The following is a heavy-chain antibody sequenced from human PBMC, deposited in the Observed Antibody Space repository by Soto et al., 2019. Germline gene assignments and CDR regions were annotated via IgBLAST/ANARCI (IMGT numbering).Heavy chain of an antibody. Sequence: GGSLRLSCAASGFTFSSYAMSWVRQAPGKGLEWVSAISGSGGSTYYADSVKGRFTISRDNSKNTLYLQMNSLRAEDTAVYYCTKDAAGVLWFGDIDYYYGMDVWGQGTTVTVSS. CDR1: GFTFSSYA. V-gene: IGHV3-23*01. J-gene: IGHJ6*02. CDR3: TKDAAGVLWFGDIDYYYGMDV. D-gene: IGHD3-10*01. CDR2: ISGSGGST.